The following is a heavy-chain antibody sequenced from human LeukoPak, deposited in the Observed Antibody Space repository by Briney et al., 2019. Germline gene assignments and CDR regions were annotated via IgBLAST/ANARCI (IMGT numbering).Heavy chain of an antibody. D-gene: IGHD6-19*01. CDR3: ASSIAVAGTPNDY. CDR1: GGSISSSGHY. J-gene: IGHJ4*02. Sequence: SETLSLTCTDSGGSISSSGHYWGWIRQPPGKGLEWIGSVHYSGSTYYSPSLQSRVSISVDTSKNQFSLNFKSMTAADTAVYYCASSIAVAGTPNDYWGQGTLVTVSS. CDR2: VHYSGST. V-gene: IGHV4-39*01.